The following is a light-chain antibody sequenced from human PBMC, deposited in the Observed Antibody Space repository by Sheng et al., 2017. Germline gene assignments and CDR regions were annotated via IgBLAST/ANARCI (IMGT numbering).Light chain of an antibody. CDR1: SGHNDYA. CDR2: INTDDSH. CDR3: QTWGTGIGI. Sequence: QLVLTQAPSASASLGASVKLTCTLNSGHNDYAIAWHQQQPGKGPRYLMKINTDDSHTKGDGIPARFLGSKSGAERYLTISSLQSEDEAVYYCQTWGTGIGIFGGGTRLTVL. V-gene: IGLV4-69*01. J-gene: IGLJ2*01.